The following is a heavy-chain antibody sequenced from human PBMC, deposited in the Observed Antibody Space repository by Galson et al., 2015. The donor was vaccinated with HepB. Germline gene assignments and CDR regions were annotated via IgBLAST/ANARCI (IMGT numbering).Heavy chain of an antibody. CDR3: PTVYTGRPGG. J-gene: IGHJ4*02. V-gene: IGHV3-15*01. Sequence: SLRLSCAASGFTFSNAWMSWVRQAPGKGLEWVGRIKSNTDGGTTDYAAPVKGRFTISRDDSKNTLNLQMNSLKTEGTAVYYCPTVYTGRPGGWGQGTLVTVSS. D-gene: IGHD3-16*01. CDR1: GFTFSNAW. CDR2: IKSNTDGGTT.